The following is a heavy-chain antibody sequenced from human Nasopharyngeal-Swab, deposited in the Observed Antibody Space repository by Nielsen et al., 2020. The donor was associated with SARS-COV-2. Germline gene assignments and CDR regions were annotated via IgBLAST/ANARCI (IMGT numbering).Heavy chain of an antibody. J-gene: IGHJ4*02. CDR3: ASQPVTTLENFDY. D-gene: IGHD4-17*01. CDR1: GYSFTSYW. Sequence: GESLKISCKGSGYSFTSYWISWVRQMPGKGLEWMGRIDPTDSYTNYSPSFQGHVTISADKSISTAHLQWSSLKASDTAMYYCASQPVTTLENFDYWGQGTLVTVSS. V-gene: IGHV5-10-1*01. CDR2: IDPTDSYT.